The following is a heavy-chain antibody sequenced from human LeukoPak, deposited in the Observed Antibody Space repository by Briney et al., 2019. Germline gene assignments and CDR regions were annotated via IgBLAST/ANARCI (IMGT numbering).Heavy chain of an antibody. Sequence: GGSLRLSCAASGFTFSNYAMHWVRQAPGRGLEYVSGTSSNGGDTYYADSVKGRFTISRDNSKNTLYLQMSSLRTEDTALYYCVKGQAGGTFDYWGQGTLVTVSS. CDR3: VKGQAGGTFDY. D-gene: IGHD1-14*01. CDR1: GFTFSNYA. CDR2: TSSNGGDT. V-gene: IGHV3-64D*06. J-gene: IGHJ4*02.